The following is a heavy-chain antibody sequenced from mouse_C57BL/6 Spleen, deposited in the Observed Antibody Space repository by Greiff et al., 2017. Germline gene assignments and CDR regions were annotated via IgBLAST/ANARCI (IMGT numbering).Heavy chain of an antibody. CDR3: VRAEIYYYGSSYAMDY. D-gene: IGHD1-1*01. CDR1: GFTFNTYA. Sequence: EVQVVESGGGLVQPKGSLKLSCAASGFTFNTYAMHWVRQAPGKGLEWVARIRSKSSNYATYYADSVKDRFTISRDDSQSMLYLQMNNLKTEDTAMYYCVRAEIYYYGSSYAMDYWGQGTSVTVSS. CDR2: IRSKSSNYAT. J-gene: IGHJ4*01. V-gene: IGHV10-3*01.